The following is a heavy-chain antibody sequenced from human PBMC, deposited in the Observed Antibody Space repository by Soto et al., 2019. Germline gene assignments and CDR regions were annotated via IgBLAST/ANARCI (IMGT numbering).Heavy chain of an antibody. V-gene: IGHV3-33*01. CDR1: GFTFSSYG. Sequence: GGSLRLSCAASGFTFSSYGMHWVRQAPGKGLEWVAVIWYDGSNKYYADSVKGRFTISRDNSKNTLYLKMKSLRAEEKTVYNYSRYEMVVTERMYGMHV. D-gene: IGHD2-21*02. CDR3: SRYEMVVTERMYGMHV. J-gene: IGHJ6*01. CDR2: IWYDGSNK.